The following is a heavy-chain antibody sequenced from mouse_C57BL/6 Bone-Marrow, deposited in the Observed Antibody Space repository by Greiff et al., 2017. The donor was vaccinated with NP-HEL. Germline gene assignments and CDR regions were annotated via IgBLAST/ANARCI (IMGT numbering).Heavy chain of an antibody. CDR1: GFTFSNYW. Sequence: EVQGVESGGGLVQPGGSMKLSCVASGFTFSNYWMNWVRQSPEKGLEWVAQIRLKSDNYATHYAESVKGRFTISRDDSKSSVYLQMNNLRAEDTGIYYCTDGYWRYYYAMDYWGQGTSVTVSS. V-gene: IGHV6-3*01. CDR3: TDGYWRYYYAMDY. D-gene: IGHD2-3*01. J-gene: IGHJ4*01. CDR2: IRLKSDNYAT.